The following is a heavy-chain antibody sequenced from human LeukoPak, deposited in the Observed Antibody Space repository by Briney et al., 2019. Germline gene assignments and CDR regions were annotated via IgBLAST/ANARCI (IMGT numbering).Heavy chain of an antibody. CDR3: ASLVVGAENYFDY. CDR1: GGSISSYY. J-gene: IGHJ4*02. CDR2: TYYSGST. V-gene: IGHV4-59*08. Sequence: SETLSLTCTVSGGSISSYYWSWIRQPPGKGLEWIGYTYYSGSTNYNPSLKSRVTISVDTSKNQFSLKLSSVTAADTAVYYCASLVVGAENYFDYWGQGTLVTVSS. D-gene: IGHD1-26*01.